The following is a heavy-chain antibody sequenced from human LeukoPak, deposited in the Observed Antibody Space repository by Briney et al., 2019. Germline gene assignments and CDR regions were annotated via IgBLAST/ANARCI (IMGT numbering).Heavy chain of an antibody. CDR3: ARWHYDSSGFDY. Sequence: ASXXVSCKASGYTFTSYDINWVRQATGQGLEWMGWMNPNSGNTGYAQKFQGRVTITRNTSISTAYMELSSLRSEDTAVYYCARWHYDSSGFDYWGQGTLVTVSS. CDR1: GYTFTSYD. D-gene: IGHD3-22*01. J-gene: IGHJ4*02. V-gene: IGHV1-8*01. CDR2: MNPNSGNT.